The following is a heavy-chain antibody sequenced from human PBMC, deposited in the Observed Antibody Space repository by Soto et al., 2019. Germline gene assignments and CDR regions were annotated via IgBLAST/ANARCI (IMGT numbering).Heavy chain of an antibody. Sequence: GGALRLSCAASGFTFSVYWIHWVRQAPGKGLVWVSRINSDGSSTTYADSVKGRFTISRDNAKNTLYLQMNGLRAEDTAVYYCARGFSSSWYVVYWGQGTLVTVS. CDR3: ARGFSSSWYVVY. D-gene: IGHD6-13*01. J-gene: IGHJ4*02. CDR1: GFTFSVYW. CDR2: INSDGSST. V-gene: IGHV3-74*01.